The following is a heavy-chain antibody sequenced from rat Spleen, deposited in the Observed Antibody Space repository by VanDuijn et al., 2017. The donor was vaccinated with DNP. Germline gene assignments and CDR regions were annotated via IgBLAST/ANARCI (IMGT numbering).Heavy chain of an antibody. CDR1: GFTFSDYN. CDR2: ISYDGSST. V-gene: IGHV5-7*01. Sequence: EVQLVESGGGLVQPGRSLKLSCAASGFTFSDYNMAWVRQAPKKGLEWVATISYDGSSTYYRDSVKGRFTISRDNAKSTLYLQMNSLRSEDMATYYCVRWYNSGSYFDYWGQGVMVTVSS. CDR3: VRWYNSGSYFDY. J-gene: IGHJ2*01. D-gene: IGHD4-3*01.